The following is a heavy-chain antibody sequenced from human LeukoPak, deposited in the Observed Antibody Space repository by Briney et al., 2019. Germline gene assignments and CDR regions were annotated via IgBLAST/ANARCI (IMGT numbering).Heavy chain of an antibody. CDR1: GGSIRSYY. Sequence: PSETLSLTCTVSGGSIRSYYWSWIRQPAGKGLEWIGRIYTSGSTNYNPSLKSRVTISVDTSKNQFSLKLSSVTAADTAVYYCARGGRSLVAAQFDLWGRGTLVTVSS. J-gene: IGHJ2*01. CDR2: IYTSGST. D-gene: IGHD2-15*01. CDR3: ARGGRSLVAAQFDL. V-gene: IGHV4-4*07.